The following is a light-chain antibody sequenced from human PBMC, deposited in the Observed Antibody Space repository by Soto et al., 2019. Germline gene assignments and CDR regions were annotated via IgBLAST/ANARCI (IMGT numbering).Light chain of an antibody. CDR1: QSLVDSDGNTY. CDR2: KVS. CDR3: MQGTHWPLT. J-gene: IGKJ4*01. Sequence: DVVLTQSPLSLPVTLGQPASISCRSSQSLVDSDGNTYLNWFHQRPGQSPRRLIYKVSTRDSGVPDRFSGSGSGTDFTLKISRVEADDIGLYYCMQGTHWPLTFGGGTKVEIK. V-gene: IGKV2-30*01.